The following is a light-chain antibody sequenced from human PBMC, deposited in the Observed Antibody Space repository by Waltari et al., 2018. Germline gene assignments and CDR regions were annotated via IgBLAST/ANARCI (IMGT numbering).Light chain of an antibody. Sequence: DIQLTQSPSFLSASVGDRVTITCRASQGINIYLAWYQQKPGKAPKLLSYAASTLQSGVPSRFSGSGSGTEFPLTISSLQPEDFATYYCQQLNSYPVTFGQGTKLEIK. V-gene: IGKV1-9*01. CDR2: AAS. CDR3: QQLNSYPVT. J-gene: IGKJ2*01. CDR1: QGINIY.